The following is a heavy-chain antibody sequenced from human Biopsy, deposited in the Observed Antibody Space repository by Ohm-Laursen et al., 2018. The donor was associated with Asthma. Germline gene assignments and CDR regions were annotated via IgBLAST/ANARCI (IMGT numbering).Heavy chain of an antibody. V-gene: IGHV1-2*06. CDR1: DYIFPRYY. CDR3: ARGQKSPGDRWIDP. J-gene: IGHJ5*02. Sequence: GASVKVSCKASDYIFPRYYISWVRQAPGQGLEWMGRINPNSGGTNYAQKFQGRVTMTSDTSISTAYMELSRLRSDDTALYYCARGQKSPGDRWIDPWGQGTLVTVSS. D-gene: IGHD7-27*01. CDR2: INPNSGGT.